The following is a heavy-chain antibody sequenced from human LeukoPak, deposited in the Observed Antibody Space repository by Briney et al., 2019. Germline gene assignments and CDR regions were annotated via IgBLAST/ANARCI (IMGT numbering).Heavy chain of an antibody. J-gene: IGHJ6*02. CDR3: ARVYCTNGVCFPQRYYYYGMDV. CDR2: INPNSGGT. CDR1: EYTFTGYF. V-gene: IGHV1-2*06. Sequence: GASVKVSCKTSEYTFTGYFMHWVRQAPGQGLEWMGRINPNSGGTNYAQKFQGRVTITADESTSTAYMELSSLRSEDTAVYYCARVYCTNGVCFPQRYYYYGMDVWGQGTTVTVSS. D-gene: IGHD2-8*01.